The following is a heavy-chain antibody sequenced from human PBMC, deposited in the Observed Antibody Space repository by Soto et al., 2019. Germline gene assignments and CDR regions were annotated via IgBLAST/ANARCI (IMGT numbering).Heavy chain of an antibody. CDR2: IKSKTDGGTT. Sequence: GGSLRLSCAASDFSFSNAWMNWVRQAPGKGLEWVGHIKSKTDGGTTDSVKGRFIISRDNSKDTMFLQMNSLTAEDTGVYYCTRWAGSSTSVRLDPWGQGTLVTVSS. CDR3: TRWAGSSTSVRLDP. CDR1: DFSFSNAW. V-gene: IGHV3-15*07. D-gene: IGHD6-13*01. J-gene: IGHJ5*02.